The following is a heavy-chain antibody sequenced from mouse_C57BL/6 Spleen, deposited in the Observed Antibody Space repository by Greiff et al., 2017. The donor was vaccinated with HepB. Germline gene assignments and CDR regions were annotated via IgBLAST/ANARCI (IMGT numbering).Heavy chain of an antibody. J-gene: IGHJ3*01. Sequence: DVQLVESGPGLVKPSQSLSLTCSVTGYSITSGYYWNWIRQFPGNKLEWMGYISYDGSNNYNPSLKNRISITRDTSKNQFFLKLNSVTTEDTATYYCATSRQLRPFAYWGQGTLVTVSA. CDR2: ISYDGSN. V-gene: IGHV3-6*01. CDR1: GYSITSGYY. CDR3: ATSRQLRPFAY. D-gene: IGHD3-2*02.